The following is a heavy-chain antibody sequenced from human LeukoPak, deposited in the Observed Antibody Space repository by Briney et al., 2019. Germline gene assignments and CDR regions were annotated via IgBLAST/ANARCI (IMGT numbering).Heavy chain of an antibody. D-gene: IGHD5-24*01. CDR2: MNPNSGNT. CDR1: GYTFASHD. Sequence: GASVKVSCKASGYTFASHDINWVRQAAGRGLEWMGWMNPNSGNTGYVQKFQGRLTMTWDTSISTAYMELSSLRSEDTAVYYCARDGYNFDAMDVWGQGTTVTVSS. CDR3: ARDGYNFDAMDV. V-gene: IGHV1-8*02. J-gene: IGHJ6*02.